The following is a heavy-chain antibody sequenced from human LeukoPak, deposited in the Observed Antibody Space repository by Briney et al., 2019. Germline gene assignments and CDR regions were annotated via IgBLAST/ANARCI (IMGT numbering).Heavy chain of an antibody. CDR2: IYYSGST. D-gene: IGHD4-11*01. CDR3: ARDDPDRLQSEGMDV. V-gene: IGHV4-39*07. CDR1: GGSISSNSYY. Sequence: SETLSLTCTVSGGSISSNSYYWGWIRQPPGKGLEWIGSIYYSGSTYYNPSLKSRVTISVDTSKNQFSLKLSSVTAADTAVYYCARDDPDRLQSEGMDVWGQGTTVTVSS. J-gene: IGHJ6*02.